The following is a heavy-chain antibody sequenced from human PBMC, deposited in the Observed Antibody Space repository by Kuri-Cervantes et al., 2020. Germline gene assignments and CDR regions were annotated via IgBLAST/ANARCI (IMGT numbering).Heavy chain of an antibody. V-gene: IGHV3-30*03. J-gene: IGHJ4*02. D-gene: IGHD3-10*01. CDR2: ISYDGSNK. CDR1: GFTFSSYG. CDR3: ARDREPYGSGSCDY. Sequence: GESLKISCAASGFTFSSYGMHWVRQAPGKGLEWVAVISYDGSNKYYADSVKGRFTISRDNSKNTLYLQMNSLRAEDTAVYYCARDREPYGSGSCDYWGQGTLVTVSS.